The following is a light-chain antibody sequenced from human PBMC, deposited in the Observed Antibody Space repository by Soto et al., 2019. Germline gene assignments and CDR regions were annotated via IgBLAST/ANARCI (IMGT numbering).Light chain of an antibody. Sequence: DIQMTQSPSTLSASVGDRVTITCRASQTIESWLAWYQQKAGKVPKLLIYKASNLENGVPSRFSGSGSGTEFTLTISSLQPDDSATYYCQQYNSYSRTFGQGTKVEIK. CDR2: KAS. J-gene: IGKJ1*01. CDR3: QQYNSYSRT. V-gene: IGKV1-5*03. CDR1: QTIESW.